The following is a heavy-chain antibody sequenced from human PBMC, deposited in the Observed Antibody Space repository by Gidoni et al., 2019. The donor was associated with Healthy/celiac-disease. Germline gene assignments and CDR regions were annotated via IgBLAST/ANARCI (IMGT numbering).Heavy chain of an antibody. D-gene: IGHD5-12*01. J-gene: IGHJ6*03. CDR3: ASGLRPLNNIVATIDYYYYMDV. CDR1: GSTFPGYF. CDR2: INPNSGGT. V-gene: IGHV1-2*02. Sequence: QVHLVQSGAEVKKPGASVKVSCKASGSTFPGYFIPWVRQAPGQGLEWMGWINPNSGGTSYAQKFQGRVTMTRDTSISTAYMELSRLRSDDTAVYYCASGLRPLNNIVATIDYYYYMDVWGKGTTVTVSS.